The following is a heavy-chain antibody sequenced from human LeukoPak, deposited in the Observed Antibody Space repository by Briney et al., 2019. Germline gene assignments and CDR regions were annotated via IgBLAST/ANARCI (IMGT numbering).Heavy chain of an antibody. CDR3: ARRPYSDTSGRLSDV. CDR1: GFAFSSYN. D-gene: IGHD3-22*01. CDR2: IGSSGSPT. V-gene: IGHV3-48*02. J-gene: IGHJ6*02. Sequence: GGSLRLSWAASGFAFSSYNMNWVRQAPGKGLEWISYIGSSGSPTHYADSVGGRFTISRDNAKNSLYLQMNSLRDEDTAVYFCARRPYSDTSGRLSDVWGQGTTVIVSS.